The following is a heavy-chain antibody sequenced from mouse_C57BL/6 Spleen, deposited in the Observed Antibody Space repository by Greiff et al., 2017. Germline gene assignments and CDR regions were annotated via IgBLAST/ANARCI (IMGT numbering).Heavy chain of an antibody. CDR2: IYPGSGNT. V-gene: IGHV1-66*01. D-gene: IGHD2-1*01. CDR3: ARYGNYLGFDY. Sequence: QVQLQQSGPELVKPGASVKISCKASGYSFTSYYIHWVKQRPGQGLEWIGWIYPGSGNTKYNEKFKGKATLTADTSSSTAYMQLSSLTSEDSAVYYCARYGNYLGFDYWGQGTLVTVSA. CDR1: GYSFTSYY. J-gene: IGHJ3*01.